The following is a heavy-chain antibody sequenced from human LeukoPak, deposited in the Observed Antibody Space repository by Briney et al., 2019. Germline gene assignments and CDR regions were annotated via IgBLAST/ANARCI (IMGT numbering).Heavy chain of an antibody. CDR3: VKLYYYGSGSYDR. D-gene: IGHD3-10*01. Sequence: PGGSLRLSCSASGFIFSTYAMHWVRQAPGKGPEYVSAISSNGDRTYYADAVKGRFTISRDNSKNMVYLQMSSLRAEDTAVYYCVKLYYYGSGSYDRWGQGTTVTVSS. J-gene: IGHJ6*02. CDR1: GFIFSTYA. CDR2: ISSNGDRT. V-gene: IGHV3-64D*06.